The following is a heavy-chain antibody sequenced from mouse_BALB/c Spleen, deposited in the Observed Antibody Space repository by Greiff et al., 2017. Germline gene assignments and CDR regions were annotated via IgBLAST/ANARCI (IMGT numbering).Heavy chain of an antibody. CDR1: GYSITSGYY. CDR2: ISYDGSN. CDR3: ARDYGSSYAMDY. Sequence: ESGPGLVKPSQSLSLTCSVTGYSITSGYYWNWIRQFPGNKLEWMGYISYDGSNNYNPSLNNRISITRDTSKNQFFLKLNSVTTEDTATYYCARDYGSSYAMDYWGQGTSVTVSS. V-gene: IGHV3-6*02. J-gene: IGHJ4*01. D-gene: IGHD1-1*01.